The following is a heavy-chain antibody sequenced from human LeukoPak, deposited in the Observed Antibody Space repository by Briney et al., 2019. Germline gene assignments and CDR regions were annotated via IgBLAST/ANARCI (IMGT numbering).Heavy chain of an antibody. CDR3: TRRARTAVGVYKIDF. J-gene: IGHJ4*02. D-gene: IGHD6-19*01. CDR1: GGSISGYF. CDR2: IYASGSA. Sequence: PSETLSLTCSVSGGSISGYFWNWIRQSPGEGLEWIGSIYASGSADYNPSLNGRVSMSVDTSKNQFSLKLNSVTAADTAVYYCTRRARTAVGVYKIDFWGQGTLVTVSS. V-gene: IGHV4-4*09.